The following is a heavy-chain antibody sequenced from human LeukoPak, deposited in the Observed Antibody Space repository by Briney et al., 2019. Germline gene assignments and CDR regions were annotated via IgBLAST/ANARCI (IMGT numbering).Heavy chain of an antibody. V-gene: IGHV1-18*01. J-gene: IGHJ4*02. CDR3: ARVAGVSYNYFDS. D-gene: IGHD1-26*01. Sequence: ASVNVSCKASGYTFITYGITWVRQAPGQGLEWMGWITPYNGDTNYAQNLQDRVTMTTDTSTSTAYMELRSLRSDDTAVYFCARVAGVSYNYFDSRGQGTLVTVSS. CDR1: GYTFITYG. CDR2: ITPYNGDT.